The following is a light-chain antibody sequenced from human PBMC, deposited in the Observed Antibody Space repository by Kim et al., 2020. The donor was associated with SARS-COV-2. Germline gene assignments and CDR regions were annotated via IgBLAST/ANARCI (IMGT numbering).Light chain of an antibody. CDR2: ATS. V-gene: IGKV3-20*01. CDR3: QQYGYPPYT. Sequence: LSPGERATLSCRASQTVSNTCLAWLQHKPGQAPRLLIYATSNRATGVPDRFSGSGSGTDFTLTISRLEHEDFAVYYCQQYGYPPYTFGQGTKLEI. CDR1: QTVSNTC. J-gene: IGKJ2*01.